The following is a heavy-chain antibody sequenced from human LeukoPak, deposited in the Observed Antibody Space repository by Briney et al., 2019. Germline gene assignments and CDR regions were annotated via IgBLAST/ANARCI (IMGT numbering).Heavy chain of an antibody. J-gene: IGHJ4*02. CDR2: ISTSSSYI. V-gene: IGHV3-21*01. CDR3: ARVSAHPGIAVGCIDY. Sequence: GGSLRLSCAASGFTFSSYTMNWVRQAPGKGLEWVSSISTSSSYIYYADSLKGRFTISRDNAKKSLYLQMNSLRAEDTAVYYCARVSAHPGIAVGCIDYWGQGTLVTVSS. D-gene: IGHD6-19*01. CDR1: GFTFSSYT.